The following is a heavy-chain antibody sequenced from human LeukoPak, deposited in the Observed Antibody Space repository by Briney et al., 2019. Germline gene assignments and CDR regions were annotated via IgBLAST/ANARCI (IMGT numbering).Heavy chain of an antibody. CDR2: INHSGST. J-gene: IGHJ6*03. CDR1: GGSFSGYY. V-gene: IGHV4-34*01. Sequence: SETLSLTCAVYGGSFSGYYWSWIRQPPGKGLEWIGQINHSGSTNYNPSLKSRVTISVDTSKNQFSLKLSSVPAADTAVYYCARRYSNYGADYYYYYMDVWGKGTTVTVSS. D-gene: IGHD4-11*01. CDR3: ARRYSNYGADYYYYYMDV.